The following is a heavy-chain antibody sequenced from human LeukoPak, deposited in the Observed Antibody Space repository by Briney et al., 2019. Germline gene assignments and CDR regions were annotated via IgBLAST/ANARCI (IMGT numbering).Heavy chain of an antibody. CDR2: ISSSSSTI. D-gene: IGHD3-9*01. CDR3: ARDRGGYDILTGYYLSY. J-gene: IGHJ4*02. Sequence: GSLRLSCAASGFTFSSYSMNWVRQAPGKGLEWVSYISSSSSTIYYADSVKGRFTISRDNAKNSLYLQMNSLRDEGTAVYYCARDRGGYDILTGYYLSYWGQGTLVTVSS. CDR1: GFTFSSYS. V-gene: IGHV3-48*02.